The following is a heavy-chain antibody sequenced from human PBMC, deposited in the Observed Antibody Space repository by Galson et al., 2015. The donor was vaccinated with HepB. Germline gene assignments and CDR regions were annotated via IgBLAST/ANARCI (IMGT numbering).Heavy chain of an antibody. V-gene: IGHV4-59*01. CDR2: IYYSGST. CDR3: ASWYYYDSSGSNWFDP. J-gene: IGHJ5*02. Sequence: ETLSLTCTVSGGSISSYYWSWIRQPPGKGLEWIGYIYYSGSTNYNPSLKSRVTISVDTSKNQFSLKLSSVTAVDTAVYYCASWYYYDSSGSNWFDPWGQGTLSPSPQ. D-gene: IGHD3-22*01. CDR1: GGSISSYY.